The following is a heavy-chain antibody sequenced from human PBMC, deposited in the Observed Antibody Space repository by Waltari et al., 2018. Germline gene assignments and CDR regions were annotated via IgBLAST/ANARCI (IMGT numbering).Heavy chain of an antibody. D-gene: IGHD3-22*01. V-gene: IGHV1-69*14. CDR1: GGTFSSYA. CDR2: IIPIFGTA. Sequence: QVQLVQSGAEVKKPGSSVKVSCKASGGTFSSYAISWVRQAPGQGLEWMGGIIPIFGTANYAQKFQGRVTITADKSTNTAYMELSSLRSEDTAVYYCARALYYYDSSGYYYLGYWGQGTLVTVSS. CDR3: ARALYYYDSSGYYYLGY. J-gene: IGHJ4*02.